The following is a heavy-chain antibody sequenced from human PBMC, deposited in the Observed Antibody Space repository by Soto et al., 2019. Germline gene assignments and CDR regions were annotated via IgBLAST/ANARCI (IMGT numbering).Heavy chain of an antibody. Sequence: PSETLSLTCTVSGASISSYYWSWIRQPPGKGLEWIGYIYYIGSTNYNPSLKSRVTISVDTSKNQFSLKLSSLTAADTAVYFCVSQGRDGYNYVNYFDYWGQGALVTAPQ. D-gene: IGHD5-12*01. CDR1: GASISSYY. CDR3: VSQGRDGYNYVNYFDY. CDR2: IYYIGST. V-gene: IGHV4-59*08. J-gene: IGHJ4*02.